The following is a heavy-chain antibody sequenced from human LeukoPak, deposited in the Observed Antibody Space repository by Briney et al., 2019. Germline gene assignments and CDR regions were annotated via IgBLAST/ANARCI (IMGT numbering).Heavy chain of an antibody. CDR2: IKQDGSEK. CDR1: GFTFSSYW. J-gene: IGHJ6*04. CDR3: ARDIMDEGLLSYGMDV. Sequence: GGSLRLSCAASGFTFSSYWMSWVRQAPGKGLEWVANIKQDGSEKYYVDSVKGRFTISRDNAKNSLYLQMNSLGAEDTAVYYCARDIMDEGLLSYGMDVWGKGTTVTVSS. V-gene: IGHV3-7*03. D-gene: IGHD3-16*01.